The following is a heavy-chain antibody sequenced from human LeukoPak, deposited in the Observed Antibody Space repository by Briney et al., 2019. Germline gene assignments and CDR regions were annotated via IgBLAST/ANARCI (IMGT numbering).Heavy chain of an antibody. V-gene: IGHV4-34*01. Sequence: PSETLSLTCAVYDGSFSGYYWSWIRQPPGKGLEWIGEINHSGSTNYNPSLKSRVTISVDTSKNQFSLKLSSVTAADTAVYYCARSSPYYDFWSEMDYYGMDVWGQGTTVTVSS. J-gene: IGHJ6*02. CDR1: DGSFSGYY. D-gene: IGHD3-3*01. CDR3: ARSSPYYDFWSEMDYYGMDV. CDR2: INHSGST.